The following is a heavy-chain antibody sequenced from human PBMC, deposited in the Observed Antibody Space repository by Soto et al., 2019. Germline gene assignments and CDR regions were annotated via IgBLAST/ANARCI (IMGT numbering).Heavy chain of an antibody. CDR2: INADDGNT. CDR1: GYTFTSYA. J-gene: IGHJ6*02. V-gene: IGHV1-3*01. CDR3: ATFSPVKGMDV. Sequence: ASVKVSCKAAGYTFTSYAMHWVRQAPGQRLEWMGWINADDGNTNYSQKFQGRVTITEDTSTDTAYMELSSLRSEDTAVYYCATFSPVKGMDVWGQGTTVTVSS. D-gene: IGHD3-10*01.